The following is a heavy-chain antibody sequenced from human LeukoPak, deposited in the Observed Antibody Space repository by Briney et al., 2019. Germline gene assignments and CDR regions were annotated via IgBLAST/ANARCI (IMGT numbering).Heavy chain of an antibody. J-gene: IGHJ4*02. D-gene: IGHD4-17*01. V-gene: IGHV3-23*01. Sequence: GGSLRLSCAASGFPFSTYAMSWVRQAPGKGLEWVSSIRGSDGSTYYADSVKGRFAISRDNSKNTLYLQLNSLRAEDTAVYYCAKDVYGDYGGLDYWGQGTLVTVSS. CDR1: GFPFSTYA. CDR2: IRGSDGST. CDR3: AKDVYGDYGGLDY.